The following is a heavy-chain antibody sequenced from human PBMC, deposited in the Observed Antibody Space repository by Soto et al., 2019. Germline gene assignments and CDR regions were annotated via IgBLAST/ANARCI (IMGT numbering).Heavy chain of an antibody. J-gene: IGHJ4*02. CDR2: IYYSGST. Sequence: SETLSLTCTVSGGSISSYYWSWIRQPPGKGLEWIGYIYYSGSTNYNPSLKSRVTISVDTSKNQFSLKLSSVTAADTAVYYCARDSLGLHSDYWGQGTLVTVSS. D-gene: IGHD4-4*01. CDR3: ARDSLGLHSDY. CDR1: GGSISSYY. V-gene: IGHV4-59*01.